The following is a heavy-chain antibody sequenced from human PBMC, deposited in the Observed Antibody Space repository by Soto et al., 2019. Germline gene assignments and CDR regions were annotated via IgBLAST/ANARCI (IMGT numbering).Heavy chain of an antibody. J-gene: IGHJ4*02. Sequence: SETLSLTCTVSGGSISSSSYYWGWIRQPPGKGLEWIGTIYYSGSTYYNPSLKSRVTISVDTSKNQFSLKLSSVTAADTAVYYCARRPPIAVAAIDYWGQGTLVTVSS. CDR1: GGSISSSSYY. V-gene: IGHV4-39*01. CDR2: IYYSGST. D-gene: IGHD6-19*01. CDR3: ARRPPIAVAAIDY.